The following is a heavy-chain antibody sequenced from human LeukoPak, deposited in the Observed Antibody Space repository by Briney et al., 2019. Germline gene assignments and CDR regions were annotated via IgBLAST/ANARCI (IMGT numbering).Heavy chain of an antibody. CDR3: AKALDYYDSSGYSDAFDI. Sequence: SETLSLTCAVSGYSISSGYYWGWIRQPPGKGLEWIGSIYYSGSTYYNPSLKSRVTISVDTSKNQFSLKLSSVTAADTAVYYCAKALDYYDSSGYSDAFDIWGQGTMVTVSS. CDR2: IYYSGST. V-gene: IGHV4-38-2*01. CDR1: GYSISSGYY. J-gene: IGHJ3*02. D-gene: IGHD3-22*01.